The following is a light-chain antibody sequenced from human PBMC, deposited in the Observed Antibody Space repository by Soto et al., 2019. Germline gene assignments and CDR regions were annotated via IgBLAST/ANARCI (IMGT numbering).Light chain of an antibody. Sequence: DIQMTQSPSTLSASVGDRVTITCRASQSISNWLAWYQQKPGKAPKLLIYKASTLESGVPSRFSGSGSGTEFPLTISSLQPDDFATFYCQQYNTYSGLTFGGGTKVQI. CDR1: QSISNW. CDR3: QQYNTYSGLT. J-gene: IGKJ4*01. CDR2: KAS. V-gene: IGKV1-5*03.